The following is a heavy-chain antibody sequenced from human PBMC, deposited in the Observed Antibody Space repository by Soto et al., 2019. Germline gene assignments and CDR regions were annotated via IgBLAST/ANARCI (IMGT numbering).Heavy chain of an antibody. Sequence: QVQLQESGPGLVKPSQTLSLTCTVSGGSISSGGYYWTWIRQHPGKGLEWIGYNYYSGITYYNPSHKSRFTXSXXXSXDQFPLKLSSVTAADTAVYYCARGSSIAGLYYGMDVWGQGTTVTVSS. CDR1: GGSISSGGYY. D-gene: IGHD6-6*01. J-gene: IGHJ6*02. CDR2: NYYSGIT. CDR3: ARGSSIAGLYYGMDV. V-gene: IGHV4-31*03.